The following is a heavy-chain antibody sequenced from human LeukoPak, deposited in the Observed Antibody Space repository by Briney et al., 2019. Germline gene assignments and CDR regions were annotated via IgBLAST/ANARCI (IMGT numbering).Heavy chain of an antibody. D-gene: IGHD2-15*01. CDR2: IKRDGTDK. J-gene: IGHJ4*02. CDR1: GFTFNNYW. Sequence: GGSLRLSCAASGFTFNNYWMSWVRQAPGKGLEWLANIKRDGTDKYYVGSVEGRFTISRDNSKNTLFLQMNSLRPEDTAVYYCATPRGIVVVVAAPSFDYWGQGTLVTVSS. CDR3: ATPRGIVVVVAAPSFDY. V-gene: IGHV3-7*03.